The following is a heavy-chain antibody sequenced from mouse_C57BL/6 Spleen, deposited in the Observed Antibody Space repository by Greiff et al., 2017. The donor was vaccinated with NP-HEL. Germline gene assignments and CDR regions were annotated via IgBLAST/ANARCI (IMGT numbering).Heavy chain of an antibody. D-gene: IGHD1-1*01. CDR1: GYTFTSYW. Sequence: QVQLKQPGAELVKPGASVKMSCKASGYTFTSYWITWVKQRPGQGLEWIGDIYPGSGSTNYNEKFKSKATLTVDTSSSTAYMQLSSLTSEDSAVYYCARGYGSSRRYFDYWGQGTTLTVSS. J-gene: IGHJ2*01. CDR3: ARGYGSSRRYFDY. CDR2: IYPGSGST. V-gene: IGHV1-55*01.